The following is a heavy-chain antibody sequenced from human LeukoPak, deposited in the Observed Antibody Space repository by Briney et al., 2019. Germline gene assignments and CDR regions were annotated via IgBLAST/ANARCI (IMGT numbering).Heavy chain of an antibody. CDR2: IYPGDSNT. CDR3: ARLDYGANYKNFDY. Sequence: PGESLKISCKGSGYSFPNYWIGWVRQMPGKGLEWMGIIYPGDSNTKYSPSFKGQVTISADKSVSTAYLQWSSLKASDTAMYFCARLDYGANYKNFDYWGQGTLVTVSS. CDR1: GYSFPNYW. D-gene: IGHD4/OR15-4a*01. V-gene: IGHV5-51*01. J-gene: IGHJ4*02.